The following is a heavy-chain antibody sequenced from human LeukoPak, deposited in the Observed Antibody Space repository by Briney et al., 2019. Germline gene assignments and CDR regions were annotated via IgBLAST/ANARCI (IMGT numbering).Heavy chain of an antibody. CDR2: IYHSGRTIRT. J-gene: IGHJ4*02. CDR1: GVSISTYY. D-gene: IGHD1-26*01. CDR3: ARHGTLGATTYPLDY. V-gene: IGHV4-59*08. Sequence: SETLSLTCTLSGVSISTYYWSWIRQPPEKGLEWIGNIYHSGRTIRTSYNPSLKSRVTISVDTSNYQFSLKLTSVPAADTDEYYCARHGTLGATTYPLDYWGQGSLVTVSS.